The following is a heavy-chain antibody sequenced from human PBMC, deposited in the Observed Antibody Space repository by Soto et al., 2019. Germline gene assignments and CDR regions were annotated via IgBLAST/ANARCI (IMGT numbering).Heavy chain of an antibody. CDR1: GLTISTASYY. J-gene: IGHJ4*02. CDR3: ARYRISGSWSKFDY. D-gene: IGHD6-13*01. V-gene: IGHV4-31*03. Sequence: QVLLQESGPGLMKPSQTLSLTCTVSGLTISTASYYWSWIRQHPGKGLEWVGNIYYNGSTYYGPSLKSRVTLWVDTSKNQFSLRLASVPAADTAVYYCARYRISGSWSKFDYWGQGTLVTVSS. CDR2: IYYNGST.